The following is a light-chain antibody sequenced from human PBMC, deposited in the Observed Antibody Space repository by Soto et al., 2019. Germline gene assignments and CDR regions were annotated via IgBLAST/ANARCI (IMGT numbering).Light chain of an antibody. CDR1: QGISSY. J-gene: IGKJ1*01. CDR2: AAS. Sequence: DIQLTQSPSFLSASVRDRVTITCRASQGISSYLAWYQQKPGKAPKLLIYAASTLQSGVPSRFSGSGSGTEFTLTISSLQPEDFETYYCQPANSFPWTLGQGTKVDI. V-gene: IGKV1-9*01. CDR3: QPANSFPWT.